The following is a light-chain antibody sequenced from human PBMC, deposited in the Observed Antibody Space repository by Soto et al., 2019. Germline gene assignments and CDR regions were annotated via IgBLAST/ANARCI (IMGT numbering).Light chain of an antibody. CDR1: QTLRSTY. V-gene: IGKV3-20*01. J-gene: IGKJ2*01. CDR2: GAS. CDR3: HQYYNTPQT. Sequence: EIVLLQSPGTLSLSPGERATLSCRASQTLRSTYIAWYQQKPGQAPTVLIYGASNRATGIPDRFSGSGSGTDVSLTISKLEPEEFAVYYCHQYYNTPQTYGQGTKVEIK.